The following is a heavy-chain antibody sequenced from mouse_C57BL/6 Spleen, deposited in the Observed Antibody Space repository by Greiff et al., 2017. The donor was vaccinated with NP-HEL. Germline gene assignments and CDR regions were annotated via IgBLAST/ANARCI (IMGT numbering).Heavy chain of an antibody. V-gene: IGHV1-64*01. J-gene: IGHJ3*01. D-gene: IGHD2-1*01. CDR1: GYTFTSYW. Sequence: VQLQQSGAELVKPGASVKLSCKASGYTFTSYWMHWVKQRPGQGLEWIGMIHPNSGSTNYNEKFKSKATLTVDKSSSTAYMQLSSLTSEDSAVYYCARKGIYYGNPAWFAYGGQRTLVTVSA. CDR2: IHPNSGST. CDR3: ARKGIYYGNPAWFAY.